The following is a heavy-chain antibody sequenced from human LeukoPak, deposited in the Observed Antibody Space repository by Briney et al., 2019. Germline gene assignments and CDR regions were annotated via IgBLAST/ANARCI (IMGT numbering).Heavy chain of an antibody. CDR3: AAPGRIAAAGTGY. Sequence: SETLSLTCAVFGGSFSGYFWSWIRQPPGKGLEWIGEINESGSTNYNPSLKSRVTISIDTSKNHFSLKLSSVTAADTAIYYCAAPGRIAAAGTGYWGQGTLVTVSS. CDR2: INESGST. CDR1: GGSFSGYF. D-gene: IGHD6-13*01. J-gene: IGHJ4*02. V-gene: IGHV4-34*01.